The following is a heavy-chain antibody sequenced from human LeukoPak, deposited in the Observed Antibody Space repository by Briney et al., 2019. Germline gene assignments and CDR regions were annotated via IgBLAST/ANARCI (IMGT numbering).Heavy chain of an antibody. CDR1: GFTFSSYA. V-gene: IGHV3-23*01. D-gene: IGHD3-22*01. J-gene: IGHJ4*02. CDR2: ISGSGGST. Sequence: GGSLRLSCAASGFTFSSYAMSWVRQALGKGLEWVSAISGSGGSTYYADSVKGRFTISRDNSKNTLYLQMNSLRAEDTAVYYCAKVNEETYYYDSSGYYVGRIGAIDYWGQGTLVTVSS. CDR3: AKVNEETYYYDSSGYYVGRIGAIDY.